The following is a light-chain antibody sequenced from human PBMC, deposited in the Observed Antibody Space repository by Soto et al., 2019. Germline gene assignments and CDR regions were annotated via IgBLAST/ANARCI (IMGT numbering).Light chain of an antibody. CDR2: SAS. CDR1: PDIHDF. CDR3: QKFNNYPLT. V-gene: IGKV1-9*01. Sequence: DVQLTQSPSFLSASEGDRVTITCRASPDIHDFLAWYQHKPGRAPRLLSDSASTLQSGVPSRFSGSRSGTEFTLTISSLQPKDIVTSYCQKFNNYPLTFGPGTKVDIK. J-gene: IGKJ3*01.